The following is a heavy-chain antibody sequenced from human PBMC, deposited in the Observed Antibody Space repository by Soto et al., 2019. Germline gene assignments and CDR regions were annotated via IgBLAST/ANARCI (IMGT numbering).Heavy chain of an antibody. Sequence: PSETLSLTCTVSGGSISSGGYYWSWIRQHPGKGLEWIGYIYYSGSTYYNPSLKSRVTISVDTSKNQFSLKLSSVTAADTAVYYCARDQRGDYDFWSGYYTGDYYGMDVWGQGTTVTVSS. CDR2: IYYSGST. V-gene: IGHV4-30-4*08. CDR3: ARDQRGDYDFWSGYYTGDYYGMDV. J-gene: IGHJ6*02. CDR1: GGSISSGGYY. D-gene: IGHD3-3*01.